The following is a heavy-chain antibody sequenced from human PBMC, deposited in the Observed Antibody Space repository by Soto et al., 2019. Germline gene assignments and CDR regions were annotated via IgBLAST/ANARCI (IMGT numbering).Heavy chain of an antibody. V-gene: IGHV3-23*01. CDR2: VSIGGST. Sequence: DVQLLKSGGGLVQPEGSLRLSCAASGFTFSSYAMGWVLQGPGKGLEWVAVVSIGGSTHYADSVRGRFTISRDNSKNTLSLQMNSLTAEDTAVYFCAKRRGAGGHFDYWGQGALLTVSS. J-gene: IGHJ4*02. CDR3: AKRRGAGGHFDY. CDR1: GFTFSSYA. D-gene: IGHD2-15*01.